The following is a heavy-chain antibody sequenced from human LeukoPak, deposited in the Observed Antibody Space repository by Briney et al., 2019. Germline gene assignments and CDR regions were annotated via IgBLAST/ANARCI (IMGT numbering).Heavy chain of an antibody. D-gene: IGHD2-2*01. CDR1: GYTFTAYY. Sequence: ASVKVSCKASGYTFTAYYIHWVRQAPGQGVEWMGWINPNSGGTNYAQKFQGRVTLTRDTSITTAYMELNRLRSDDTAVYYCAKARGLYCSSTSCYDCDVWGKGTTVTVSS. V-gene: IGHV1-2*02. J-gene: IGHJ6*04. CDR3: AKARGLYCSSTSCYDCDV. CDR2: INPNSGGT.